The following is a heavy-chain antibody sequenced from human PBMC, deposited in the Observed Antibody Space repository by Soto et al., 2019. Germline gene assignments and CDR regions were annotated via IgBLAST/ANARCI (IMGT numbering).Heavy chain of an antibody. J-gene: IGHJ6*02. Sequence: SETLSLTCTVSGGSISSGDYYWSWIRQPPGKGLEWIGYIYYSGSTYYNPSLKSRVTISVDTSKNQFSLKLSSVTAADTAVYYCARDGTYYYGSGSYYGMDVWGQGTTVTVSS. CDR3: ARDGTYYYGSGSYYGMDV. CDR1: GGSISSGDYY. CDR2: IYYSGST. V-gene: IGHV4-30-4*01. D-gene: IGHD3-10*01.